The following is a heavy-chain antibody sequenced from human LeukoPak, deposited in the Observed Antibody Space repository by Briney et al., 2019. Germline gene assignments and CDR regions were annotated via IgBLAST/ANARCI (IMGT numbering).Heavy chain of an antibody. CDR1: GFTFSNYA. V-gene: IGHV3-23*01. CDR2: ISQSGGRST. Sequence: PGGSLRLSCAASGFTFSNYAMTWVRQAPGEGLEWVAFISQSGGRSTDYADSVRGRFTTSRDNSEDALYLQMNSLRADDTAVYHCARDLGCSTSSCRYNWFDPWGQGTLVTVSS. D-gene: IGHD2-2*01. J-gene: IGHJ5*02. CDR3: ARDLGCSTSSCRYNWFDP.